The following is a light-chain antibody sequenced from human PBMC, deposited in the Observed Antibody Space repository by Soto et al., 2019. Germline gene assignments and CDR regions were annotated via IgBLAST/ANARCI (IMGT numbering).Light chain of an antibody. CDR3: QSYDSSLSGSGV. V-gene: IGLV1-40*01. J-gene: IGLJ1*01. CDR2: GNS. CDR1: SSNIGAGYD. Sequence: QSALTQPPSVSGAPGQRVTISCTGSSSNIGAGYDVHWYQQLPGTAPKLLIHGNSNRPSGVPDRFSGSKSGTSASLAITGLQAEDEADYYCQSYDSSLSGSGVFGTGTKLTVL.